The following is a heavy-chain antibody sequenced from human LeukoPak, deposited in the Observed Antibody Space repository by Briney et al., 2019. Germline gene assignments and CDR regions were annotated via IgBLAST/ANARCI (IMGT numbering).Heavy chain of an antibody. J-gene: IGHJ4*02. Sequence: GGSLRLSCAASGFTFDDYAMRWVRQAPGKGLEWVSGISWNSGSIGYADAVKGRFTISRDNAKNSLYLQMNSLRAEDMALYYCAKDSDSYSGSLDYWGQGTLVTVSS. CDR3: AKDSDSYSGSLDY. D-gene: IGHD1-26*01. V-gene: IGHV3-9*03. CDR1: GFTFDDYA. CDR2: ISWNSGSI.